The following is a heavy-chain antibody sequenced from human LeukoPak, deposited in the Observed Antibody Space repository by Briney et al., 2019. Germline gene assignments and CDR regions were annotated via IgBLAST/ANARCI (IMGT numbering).Heavy chain of an antibody. Sequence: SETLSLTSTVSGGSICSSSYFWGWIRQPPGKGLGGIGRIYYSGSTYYNPSLKIRVTISVDRSKNQLSRKLSSVTAAYTACYYCARGSWQPAAEVYWGQGTPVTVSS. V-gene: IGHV4-39*07. CDR2: IYYSGST. CDR3: ARGSWQPAAEVY. J-gene: IGHJ4*02. CDR1: GGSICSSSYF. D-gene: IGHD3-10*01.